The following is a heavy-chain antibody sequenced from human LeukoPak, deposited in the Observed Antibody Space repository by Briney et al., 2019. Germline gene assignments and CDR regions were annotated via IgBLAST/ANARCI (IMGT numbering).Heavy chain of an antibody. CDR2: IWYGGSNK. V-gene: IGHV3-33*01. CDR3: ARAYYYGSGSYSAFDY. J-gene: IGHJ4*02. Sequence: GSLRLSCAASGFTFSSYGMHWVRQAPGKGLEWVAVIWYGGSNKYYADSVKGRFTISRDNSKNTLYLQMNSLRAEDTAVYYCARAYYYGSGSYSAFDYWGQGTLVTVSS. D-gene: IGHD3-10*01. CDR1: GFTFSSYG.